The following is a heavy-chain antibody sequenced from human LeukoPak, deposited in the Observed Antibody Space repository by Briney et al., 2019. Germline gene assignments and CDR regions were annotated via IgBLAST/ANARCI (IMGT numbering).Heavy chain of an antibody. J-gene: IGHJ4*02. CDR2: IKGDGGTT. CDR1: GFTFSSFW. D-gene: IGHD3-10*01. CDR3: AKDPIRHYSGSGESITTYFFDY. V-gene: IGHV3-74*01. Sequence: GGSLRLSCAASGFTFSSFWMHWVRQAPGKGLEWVSSIKGDGGTTNYADSVKGRFTISRDNAKNTLYLQMNSLRAEDTAVYYCAKDPIRHYSGSGESITTYFFDYWGQGTLVTVSS.